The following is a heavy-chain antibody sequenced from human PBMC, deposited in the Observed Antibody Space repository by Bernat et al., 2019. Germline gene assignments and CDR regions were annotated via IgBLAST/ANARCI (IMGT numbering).Heavy chain of an antibody. CDR3: ARSNPADY. D-gene: IGHD6-13*01. CDR2: IRNDGNKI. J-gene: IGHJ4*02. Sequence: QVQLVESGGGVVQYGGSLRLSCAASVFTFRSYGMDWVRQAPGKGLEWVAFIRNDGNKIYYRDSVKGRFTISRDNSKNTLYLQMASLRAEDTAVYYCARSNPADYWGRGTLVTVSS. V-gene: IGHV3-30*02. CDR1: VFTFRSYG.